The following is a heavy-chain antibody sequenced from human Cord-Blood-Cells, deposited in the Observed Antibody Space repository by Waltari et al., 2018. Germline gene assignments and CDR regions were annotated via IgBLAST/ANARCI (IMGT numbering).Heavy chain of an antibody. J-gene: IGHJ2*01. D-gene: IGHD3-16*01. V-gene: IGHV4-39*01. CDR3: ATELGGYFDL. Sequence: QLQLQESGPGLVKPSETLSLTCTVSGGSISSSSYYWGWIRQPPGKGLEWIGRIYYSGRTYYTPSHTSRVTRSGDTSKSQVSLKLSSVTAADTAGYYCATELGGYFDLWGRGTLVTVSS. CDR1: GGSISSSSYY. CDR2: IYYSGRT.